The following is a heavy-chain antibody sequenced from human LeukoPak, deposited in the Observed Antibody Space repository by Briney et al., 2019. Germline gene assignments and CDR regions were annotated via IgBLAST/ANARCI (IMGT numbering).Heavy chain of an antibody. Sequence: GGSLRLSCAASGFTFNSYGMHWVRQAPGKGLEWVAVISYDGSNKYYADSVKGRFTISRDNSKNTLYLQMNSLRAEDTAVYYCTRRYRTDGVCPFDYWGQGPWSPSPQ. CDR3: TRRYRTDGVCPFDY. CDR2: ISYDGSNK. D-gene: IGHD2-8*01. CDR1: GFTFNSYG. J-gene: IGHJ4*02. V-gene: IGHV3-30*03.